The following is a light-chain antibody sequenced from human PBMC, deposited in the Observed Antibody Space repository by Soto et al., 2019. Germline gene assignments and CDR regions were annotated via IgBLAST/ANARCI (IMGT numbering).Light chain of an antibody. J-gene: IGKJ5*01. CDR3: QQSHSTIT. CDR1: QSISSY. Sequence: DIQMTQSPSSLSASVGDRVTITCRASQSISSYLNWYQQKPGKAPKLLIYAASSLQSGVPSRFSGSGSGTDFTLTISSLQPEDFATYYCQQSHSTITFGQGTRLEIK. V-gene: IGKV1-39*01. CDR2: AAS.